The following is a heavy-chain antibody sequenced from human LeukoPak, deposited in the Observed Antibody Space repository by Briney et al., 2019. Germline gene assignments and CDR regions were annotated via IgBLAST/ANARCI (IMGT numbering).Heavy chain of an antibody. Sequence: GASVKLSCKASGYSFTNYNINWVRQASGQGLECRGEMNPDSGDTVNGQKFRGRVTLTRNTSMMTAYMEIYNSISEDTAVYYCARGRLGGFDSWGQGTLVTVSS. CDR1: GYSFTNYN. CDR3: ARGRLGGFDS. J-gene: IGHJ4*02. V-gene: IGHV1-8*01. D-gene: IGHD6-25*01. CDR2: MNPDSGDT.